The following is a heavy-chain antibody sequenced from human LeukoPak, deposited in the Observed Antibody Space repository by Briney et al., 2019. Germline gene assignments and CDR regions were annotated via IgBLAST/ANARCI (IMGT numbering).Heavy chain of an antibody. D-gene: IGHD3-10*01. Sequence: AGGSLRLSCRASGFTFRDYGMIWVRQAPGKGLQWIGFIRSQEFGGTTEHATSLEGRFTISRDDCKSIAYLQMNSLKTEDTAVYYCARVLVTMVRGVIDWVDPWGQGTLVTVSS. J-gene: IGHJ5*02. CDR3: ARVLVTMVRGVIDWVDP. CDR2: IRSQEFGGTT. V-gene: IGHV3-49*04. CDR1: GFTFRDYG.